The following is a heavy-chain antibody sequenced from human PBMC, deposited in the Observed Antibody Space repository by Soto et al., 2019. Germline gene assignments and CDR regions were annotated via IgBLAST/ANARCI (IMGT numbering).Heavy chain of an antibody. D-gene: IGHD2-2*01. CDR2: INSDGSST. V-gene: IGHV3-74*01. J-gene: IGHJ3*01. CDR1: GFTFTNYW. CDR3: ARPQYLPDDVFDV. Sequence: SCHASGFTFTNYWMHLVIQAPGKGVVWVSRINSDGSSTSHADSGKGRFPISRDNAKNTLYLQMSSLRAEDTAVYYCARPQYLPDDVFDVWGRGTVVTVSS.